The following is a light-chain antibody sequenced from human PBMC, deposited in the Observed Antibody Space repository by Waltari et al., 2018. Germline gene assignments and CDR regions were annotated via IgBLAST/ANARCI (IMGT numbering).Light chain of an antibody. Sequence: QTVVTQEPSLTVSPGGPVTLTCASSTGAFTSGDYPHWFQQKPGQAPTALIYSTNNKHSWTPDRFSGPLLGDRAALTLSGVQPEDEADYYCLLWYDGVQNWVCGGGTKLTVL. J-gene: IGLJ3*02. CDR2: STN. CDR1: TGAFTSGDY. V-gene: IGLV7-43*01. CDR3: LLWYDGVQNWV.